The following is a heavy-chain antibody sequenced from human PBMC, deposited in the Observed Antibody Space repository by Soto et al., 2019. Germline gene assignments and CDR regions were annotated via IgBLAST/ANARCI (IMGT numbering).Heavy chain of an antibody. CDR2: IYHSGST. Sequence: SETLSLTCAVSGGSISSSNWWSWVRQPPGKGLEWIGEIYHSGSTNYNPSLKSRVTISVDKSKNQFSLKLSSVTAADTAVYYCRAQLPYYYDSSGDAFDIWGQGTMVTVSS. CDR3: RAQLPYYYDSSGDAFDI. V-gene: IGHV4-4*02. D-gene: IGHD3-22*01. J-gene: IGHJ3*02. CDR1: GGSISSSNW.